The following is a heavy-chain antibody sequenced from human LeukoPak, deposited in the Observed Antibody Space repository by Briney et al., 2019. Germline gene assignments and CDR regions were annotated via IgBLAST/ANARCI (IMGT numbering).Heavy chain of an antibody. Sequence: GGSLRLSCAASGLVQWICRAPVKGLEWVSAISGSGGSTYYADSVKGRFTISRDNSKNTLYLQMNSLRAEDTAVYYCANLGGGSAYFDYWGQGTVVTVSS. V-gene: IGHV3-23*01. CDR1: GLVQ. D-gene: IGHD3-10*01. CDR2: ISGSGGST. J-gene: IGHJ4*02. CDR3: ANLGGGSAYFDY.